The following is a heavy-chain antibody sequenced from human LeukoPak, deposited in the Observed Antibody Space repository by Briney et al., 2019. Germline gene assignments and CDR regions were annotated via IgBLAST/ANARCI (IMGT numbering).Heavy chain of an antibody. Sequence: GGSLRLSCAAPGFTFSSYSMNWVRQAPGKGLEWVSSISSSSSYIYYADSVKGRFTISRDNAKNSLYLQMNSLRAEDTAVYYCARDFGKALDYWGQGTLVTVSS. V-gene: IGHV3-21*01. D-gene: IGHD3-10*01. J-gene: IGHJ4*02. CDR3: ARDFGKALDY. CDR1: GFTFSSYS. CDR2: ISSSSSYI.